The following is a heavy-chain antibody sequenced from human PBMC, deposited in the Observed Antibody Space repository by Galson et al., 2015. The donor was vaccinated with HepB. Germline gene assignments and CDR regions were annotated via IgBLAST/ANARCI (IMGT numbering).Heavy chain of an antibody. CDR1: GFTFSSYA. J-gene: IGHJ6*02. CDR3: AKELYCSSTSCYWGLGYYYYYYGMDV. D-gene: IGHD2-2*01. Sequence: SLRLSCAASGFTFSSYAMSWVRQAPGKGLEWVSAISGSGGGTYYADSVKGRFTISRDNSKNTLYLQMNSLRAEDTAVYYCAKELYCSSTSCYWGLGYYYYYYGMDVCGQGTTVTVSS. V-gene: IGHV3-23*01. CDR2: ISGSGGGT.